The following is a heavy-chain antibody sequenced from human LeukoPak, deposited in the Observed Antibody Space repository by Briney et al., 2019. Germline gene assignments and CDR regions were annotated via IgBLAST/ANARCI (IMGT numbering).Heavy chain of an antibody. J-gene: IGHJ4*02. Sequence: GGSLRLSCAASGFTFSTASLHWVRQAPGRGLEWVSAFDTGFGTYYPDSLKGRSTISRDNSKNTLYLQMNSLRAEDTAVYYCAKRYNWNDGHFDYWGQGTLATVSS. D-gene: IGHD1-1*01. V-gene: IGHV3-23*01. CDR1: GFTFSTAS. CDR3: AKRYNWNDGHFDY. CDR2: FDTGFGT.